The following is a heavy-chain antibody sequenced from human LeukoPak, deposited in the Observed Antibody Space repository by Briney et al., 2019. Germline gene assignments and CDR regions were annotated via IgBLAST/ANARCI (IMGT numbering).Heavy chain of an antibody. J-gene: IGHJ4*02. Sequence: PSETLSLTCTVSGGSISSSSYYWGWIRQPPGKGLEWIGSIYYSGGTYYNPSLKSRVTISVDTSKNQFSLKLSSVTAADTAVYYCARRVGAFDYWGQGTLVTVSS. CDR3: ARRVGAFDY. V-gene: IGHV4-39*01. CDR1: GGSISSSSYY. D-gene: IGHD1-26*01. CDR2: IYYSGGT.